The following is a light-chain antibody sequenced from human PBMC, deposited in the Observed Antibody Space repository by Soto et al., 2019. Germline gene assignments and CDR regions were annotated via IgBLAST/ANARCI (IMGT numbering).Light chain of an antibody. Sequence: QSALTQPASVSGSPGQSITISCTGTSGDVGGYNYVSWYPQQPGRAPKLMIHDVTYRPSGVSYRFSGSKSGNTASLTISGLQAEDEADYYCISYTDNNIYVFGTGTKVTVL. CDR1: SGDVGGYNY. J-gene: IGLJ1*01. CDR3: ISYTDNNIYV. CDR2: DVT. V-gene: IGLV2-14*01.